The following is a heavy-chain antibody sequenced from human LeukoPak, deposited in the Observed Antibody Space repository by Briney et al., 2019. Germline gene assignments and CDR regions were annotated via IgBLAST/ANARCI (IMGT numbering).Heavy chain of an antibody. CDR1: GFTSSNYW. Sequence: GGSLRLSCAASGFTSSNYWMTWVRQAPGKGLEWVANIKQDGNEKYYVDSVKGRFTISRDNAKDSLYLQMNSLRAEDTAVYYCASGFDSRFFDKWGQGTLVTVSS. CDR2: IKQDGNEK. CDR3: ASGFDSRFFDK. V-gene: IGHV3-7*01. D-gene: IGHD3-22*01. J-gene: IGHJ4*02.